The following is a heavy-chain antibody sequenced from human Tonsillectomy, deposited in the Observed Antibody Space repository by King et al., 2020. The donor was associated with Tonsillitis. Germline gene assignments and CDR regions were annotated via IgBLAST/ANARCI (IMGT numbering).Heavy chain of an antibody. CDR1: GYTFTDYY. J-gene: IGHJ1*01. CDR3: ARDRVYSISGPFGF. CDR2: INPNSGGR. D-gene: IGHD6-13*01. Sequence: QLVQSGAEVKKPGASVKVSCEASGYTFTDYYIHWVRQAPGQGLEWMGWINPNSGGRNYAQNFQGRVTMTSDTSISTAYMVLSGLSSDDTAVYYCARDRVYSISGPFGFWGQGILVTVSA. V-gene: IGHV1-2*02.